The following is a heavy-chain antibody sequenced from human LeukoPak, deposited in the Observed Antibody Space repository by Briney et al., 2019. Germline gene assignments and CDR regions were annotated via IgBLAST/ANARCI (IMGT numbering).Heavy chain of an antibody. CDR3: AKEKMGATRYFDY. D-gene: IGHD1-26*01. CDR1: GITFSSYA. V-gene: IGHV3-23*01. Sequence: AGGSLRLSCAASGITFSSYAMSWVRQAPGKGLEWVSAISGSGGSTYYADSVKDRFTISRDNSKNTLYLQMNSLRAEDTAVYYCAKEKMGATRYFDYWGQGTLVTVSS. J-gene: IGHJ4*02. CDR2: ISGSGGST.